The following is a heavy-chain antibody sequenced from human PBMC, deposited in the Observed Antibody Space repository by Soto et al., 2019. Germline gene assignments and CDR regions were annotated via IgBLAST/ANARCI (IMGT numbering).Heavy chain of an antibody. Sequence: QPPGKGLEWIGYIYHSGSTSYNPSFKSRLTISIDTSKNQFSLKLSSVTAADTAVYYCARGLPSESGPESNWFDPWGQGTLVTVSS. V-gene: IGHV4-59*01. CDR3: ARGLPSESGPESNWFDP. J-gene: IGHJ5*02. CDR2: IYHSGST. D-gene: IGHD3-10*01.